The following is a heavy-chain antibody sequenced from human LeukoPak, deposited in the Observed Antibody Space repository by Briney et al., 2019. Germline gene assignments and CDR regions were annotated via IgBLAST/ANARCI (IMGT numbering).Heavy chain of an antibody. J-gene: IGHJ5*02. V-gene: IGHV1-2*02. CDR1: GCTFTGYY. D-gene: IGHD3-10*01. CDR2: INPNSGGT. Sequence: GASVKVSCTASGCTFTGYYMHWVRQPPGQGLEWMGWINPNSGGTNYAQKLQGRVTMTRDTSISTAYMELSRLGSDDTAVYYCARGGSGSYVYNWFDPWGQGTLVSVSS. CDR3: ARGGSGSYVYNWFDP.